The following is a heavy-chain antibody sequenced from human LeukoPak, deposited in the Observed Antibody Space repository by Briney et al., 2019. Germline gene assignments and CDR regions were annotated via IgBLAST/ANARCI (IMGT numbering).Heavy chain of an antibody. Sequence: SETLSLTCAVYGGSFSGYYWSWIRQPPGKGLEWVGEINHNGSTNYNPSLKSRVTISVDPSKNQFSLKLSSVTAADTAVYYCARGRVPAAIPYYYYGMDVWGKGTTVTVSS. CDR1: GGSFSGYY. J-gene: IGHJ6*04. CDR2: INHNGST. CDR3: ARGRVPAAIPYYYYGMDV. D-gene: IGHD2-2*01. V-gene: IGHV4-34*01.